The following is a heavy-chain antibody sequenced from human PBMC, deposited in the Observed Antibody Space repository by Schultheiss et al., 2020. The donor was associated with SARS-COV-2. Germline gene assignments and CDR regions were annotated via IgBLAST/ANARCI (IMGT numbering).Heavy chain of an antibody. CDR3: AKASCSSTSCYWAYYFDY. CDR1: GGSISSYY. Sequence: SETLSLTCTVSGGSISSYYWSWIRQPPGKGLEWIGYIYYSGSTYYNPSLKSLVTISVDTSKNQFSLKLSSVTAADTAVYYCAKASCSSTSCYWAYYFDYWGQGTLVTVSS. D-gene: IGHD2-2*01. V-gene: IGHV4-59*01. CDR2: IYYSGST. J-gene: IGHJ4*02.